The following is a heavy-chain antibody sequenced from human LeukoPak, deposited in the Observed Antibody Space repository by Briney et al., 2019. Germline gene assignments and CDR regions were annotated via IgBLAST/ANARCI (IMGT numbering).Heavy chain of an antibody. CDR3: ARWPALLTGTIGDSSYYYYGMDV. CDR1: GYTFTSYD. V-gene: IGHV1-8*01. D-gene: IGHD1-7*01. J-gene: IGHJ6*02. Sequence: GASVKVSCKASGYTFTSYDINWVRQATGQGLGWMGWMNPNSGNTGYAQKFQGRVTMTRNTSISTAYMELSSLRSEDTAVYYCARWPALLTGTIGDSSYYYYGMDVWGQGTTVTVSS. CDR2: MNPNSGNT.